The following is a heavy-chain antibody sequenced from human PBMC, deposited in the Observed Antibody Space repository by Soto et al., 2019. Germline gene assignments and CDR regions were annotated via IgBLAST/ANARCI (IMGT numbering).Heavy chain of an antibody. J-gene: IGHJ4*02. Sequence: GSLRLSCAVSGFPLEKYGMNWVRQAPGKGLEWVSSISFSGDYIYYADSVKGRFTNSRDNDKNTLYLQLDSLRVEDTAMYYCTRGPRPSSSGTGAYWGPGTQVTVSS. CDR2: ISFSGDYI. CDR1: GFPLEKYG. V-gene: IGHV3-21*01. CDR3: TRGPRPSSSGTGAY. D-gene: IGHD1-26*01.